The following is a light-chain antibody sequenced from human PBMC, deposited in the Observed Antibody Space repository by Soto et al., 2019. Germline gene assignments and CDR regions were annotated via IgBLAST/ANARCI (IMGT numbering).Light chain of an antibody. V-gene: IGKV1-27*01. CDR3: HRYYNAPFT. Sequence: DIQVTQYPSSLSASVGDRVTITCRASQGIKNYLAWYQQKPGEIPKLLIYAASTLESGIPPRFSGSGSGTDFTLTINNLQPEDVSIYYCHRYYNAPFTFGGGTKVEIK. CDR2: AAS. CDR1: QGIKNY. J-gene: IGKJ4*01.